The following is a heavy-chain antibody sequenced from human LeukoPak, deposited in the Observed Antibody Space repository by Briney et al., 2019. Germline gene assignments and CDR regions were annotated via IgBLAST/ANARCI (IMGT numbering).Heavy chain of an antibody. CDR3: ARGDYGDSPEAFDI. D-gene: IGHD4-17*01. Sequence: GGSLRLSCAASGFTFSSYSMNWVRRAPGKGLEWVSYIGSSSSTIYYADSVKGRFTISRDNAKNSLYLQMNSLRAEDTAVYYCARGDYGDSPEAFDIWGQGTMVTVSS. CDR2: IGSSSSTI. J-gene: IGHJ3*02. CDR1: GFTFSSYS. V-gene: IGHV3-48*01.